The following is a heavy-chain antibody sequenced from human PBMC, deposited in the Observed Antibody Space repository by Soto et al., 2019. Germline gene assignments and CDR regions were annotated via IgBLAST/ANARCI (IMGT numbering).Heavy chain of an antibody. CDR2: IYYSGNT. D-gene: IGHD2-2*01. J-gene: IGHJ4*02. Sequence: QVQLQESGPGLVKPSQTLSLTYTVSGGSISSGGSYWGWIRQPPGKGLEWIGYIYYSGNTILNPSLRSRVTLSVDTSKNQFSLNLSSVTAADTAVYYCVRYCSTTKCPFDYWGQGTLVTVSS. CDR3: VRYCSTTKCPFDY. CDR1: GGSISSGGSY. V-gene: IGHV4-30-4*01.